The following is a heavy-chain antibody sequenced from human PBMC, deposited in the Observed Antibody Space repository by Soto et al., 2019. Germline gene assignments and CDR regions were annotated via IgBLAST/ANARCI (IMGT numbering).Heavy chain of an antibody. CDR2: ISAYNGNT. CDR1: GYTFTSYG. CDR3: ARDQYSSSPECAFDI. Sequence: EASVKVSCKASGYTFTSYGISWVRQAPGQGLEWMGWISAYNGNTNYAQKLQGRVTMTTDTSTSTAYMELRSLRSDDTAVYYCARDQYSSSPECAFDIWGQGTMVTVS. V-gene: IGHV1-18*01. J-gene: IGHJ3*02. D-gene: IGHD6-13*01.